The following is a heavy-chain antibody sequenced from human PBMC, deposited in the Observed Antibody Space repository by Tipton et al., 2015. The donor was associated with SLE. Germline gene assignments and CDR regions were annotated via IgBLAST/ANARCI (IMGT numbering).Heavy chain of an antibody. CDR2: IYYSGTT. CDR3: ARGVRIAVVKGWYFDL. D-gene: IGHD6-19*01. Sequence: TLSLTCTVSRGSISISHYYWGWVRQSPGKGLEWIGTIYYSGTTYYNPSLVDRVSISLDTSKNQFSLKLNSVTAADTAVYYCARGVRIAVVKGWYFDLWGRGTLVTVSS. CDR1: RGSISISHYY. V-gene: IGHV4-39*07. J-gene: IGHJ2*01.